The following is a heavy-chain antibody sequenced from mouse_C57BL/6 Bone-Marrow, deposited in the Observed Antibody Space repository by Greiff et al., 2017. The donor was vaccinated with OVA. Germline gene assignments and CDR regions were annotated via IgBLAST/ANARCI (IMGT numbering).Heavy chain of an antibody. Sequence: EVQRVESGGGLVKPGGSLKLSCAASGFTFSSYAMSWVRQTPEKRLEWVATISDGGSYTYYPDNVKGRFTISRDNAKNNLYLQMSHLKSEDTAMYYCAREGDYDDVAYWGQGTLVTVSA. CDR3: AREGDYDDVAY. D-gene: IGHD2-4*01. V-gene: IGHV5-4*01. J-gene: IGHJ3*01. CDR2: ISDGGSYT. CDR1: GFTFSSYA.